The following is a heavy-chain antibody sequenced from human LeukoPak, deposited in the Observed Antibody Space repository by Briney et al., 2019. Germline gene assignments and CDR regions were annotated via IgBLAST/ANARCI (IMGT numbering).Heavy chain of an antibody. Sequence: PGGSLRLPCAASGFTFSSYEMNWVRQAPGKGLEWVSYISSSGSTIYYADSVKGRFTVSRDNARNSLYLQMNSLRAEDTAVYYCARETDSTLFDYWGQGTLVTVSS. D-gene: IGHD2-2*01. CDR1: GFTFSSYE. CDR2: ISSSGSTI. J-gene: IGHJ4*02. CDR3: ARETDSTLFDY. V-gene: IGHV3-48*03.